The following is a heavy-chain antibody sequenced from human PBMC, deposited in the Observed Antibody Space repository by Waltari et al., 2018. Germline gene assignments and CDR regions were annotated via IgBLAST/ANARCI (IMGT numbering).Heavy chain of an antibody. J-gene: IGHJ4*02. Sequence: QVQLVESGGGVVQPGRSLRLSCAASGFTFSSYGMHWVRQAPGKGLEWVAVIWYDGSNKYYADSVKGRFTISRDNSKNTLYLQMNSLRAEDTAMYYCAKCPYNWNYPDYWGQGTLVTVSS. CDR1: GFTFSSYG. CDR2: IWYDGSNK. D-gene: IGHD1-20*01. CDR3: AKCPYNWNYPDY. V-gene: IGHV3-30*18.